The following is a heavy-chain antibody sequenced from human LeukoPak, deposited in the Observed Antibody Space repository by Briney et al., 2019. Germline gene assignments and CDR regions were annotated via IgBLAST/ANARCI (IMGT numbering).Heavy chain of an antibody. J-gene: IGHJ4*02. CDR2: INHSGST. Sequence: SETLSLTCAVYGGSFSGYYWSWIRQPPGKGLEWIGEINHSGSTNYNPSLKSRVTISVNTSKNQFSLKLSSVTAADTAVYYCARGLKFDYWGQGTLVTVSS. CDR3: ARGLKFDY. V-gene: IGHV4-34*01. CDR1: GGSFSGYY.